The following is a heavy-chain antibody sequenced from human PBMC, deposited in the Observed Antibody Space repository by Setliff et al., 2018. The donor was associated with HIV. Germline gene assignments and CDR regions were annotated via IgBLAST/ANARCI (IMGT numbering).Heavy chain of an antibody. V-gene: IGHV4-39*01. Sequence: SETLSLTCTVSGASFSRGSYYWGWVRQSPGKGLEWIGNIHYSGSIYYNPSLKSRVTISVDTSKTQFALRLSSVTAADTAVYHCARPSLGIGGGSIFDFWGQGILVTVSS. CDR2: IHYSGSI. J-gene: IGHJ4*02. CDR3: ARPSLGIGGGSIFDF. CDR1: GASFSRGSYY. D-gene: IGHD3-3*01.